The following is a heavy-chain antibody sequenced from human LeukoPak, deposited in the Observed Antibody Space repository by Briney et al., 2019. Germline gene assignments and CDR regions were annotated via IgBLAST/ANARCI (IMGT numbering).Heavy chain of an antibody. D-gene: IGHD3-16*02. CDR2: ISSSGSTI. CDR1: GFTFSSYE. CDR3: ASALRSSPGAFDI. J-gene: IGHJ3*02. V-gene: IGHV3-48*03. Sequence: GGSLRLSCAASGFTFSSYEMNWVRQAPGKGLEWVSYISSSGSTIYYADSVKGRFTISRDNAKNSLYLQMNSRRAEDTAVYYCASALRSSPGAFDIWGQGTMVTVSS.